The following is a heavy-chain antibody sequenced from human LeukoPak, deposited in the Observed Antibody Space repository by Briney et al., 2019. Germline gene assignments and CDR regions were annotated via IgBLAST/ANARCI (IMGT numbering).Heavy chain of an antibody. CDR2: INHSGTT. V-gene: IGHV4-34*01. Sequence: PSETLSLTCAVYGGSFSGYYWSWIRQPPGKGLEWIGEINHSGTTNYNPSLKSRVTISVDTSKNQFSLKLSSVTAADTAVYYCARVSGYSSSWQYYFDYWGQGTLVTVSS. J-gene: IGHJ4*02. D-gene: IGHD6-13*01. CDR3: ARVSGYSSSWQYYFDY. CDR1: GGSFSGYY.